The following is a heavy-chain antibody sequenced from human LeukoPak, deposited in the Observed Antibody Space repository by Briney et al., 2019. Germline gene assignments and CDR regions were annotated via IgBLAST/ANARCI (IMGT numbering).Heavy chain of an antibody. Sequence: ASVKVSCKASGYTFTGYYMHWVRQAPGQGLEWMGWINPNSGGTNYAQKFQGRVTMTRDTSISTAYMELSRLRSDDTAVYYCANTAEDCSSTSCYWGYYYYMDVWGKGTTVTISS. D-gene: IGHD2-2*01. CDR2: INPNSGGT. CDR3: ANTAEDCSSTSCYWGYYYYMDV. CDR1: GYTFTGYY. V-gene: IGHV1-2*02. J-gene: IGHJ6*03.